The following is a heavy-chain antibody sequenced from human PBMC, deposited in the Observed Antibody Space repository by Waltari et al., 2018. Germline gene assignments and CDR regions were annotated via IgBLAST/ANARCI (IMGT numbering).Heavy chain of an antibody. CDR2: INTNTVTP. Sequence: QVQLVQSGSELKKPGASVKVSCKASGYTFRSYSMNWIRQAPGQRPEWMGCINTNTVTPMYAQGFTGRFVFSLDTSVSTAYLQINSLKAEDTALYYCARVNYDYVGGTYLYSGFDSWGQGTLVTVSS. V-gene: IGHV7-4-1*02. CDR3: ARVNYDYVGGTYLYSGFDS. D-gene: IGHD3-16*02. CDR1: GYTFRSYS. J-gene: IGHJ4*02.